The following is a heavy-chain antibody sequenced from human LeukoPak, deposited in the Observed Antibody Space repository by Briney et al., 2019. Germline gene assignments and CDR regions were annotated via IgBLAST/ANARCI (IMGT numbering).Heavy chain of an antibody. CDR2: IRYDGSGK. V-gene: IGHV3-30*02. CDR3: ARRGYCSSTSCYYYYYMDV. CDR1: GFTFSSYG. D-gene: IGHD2-2*01. Sequence: GGSLRLSCAASGFTFSSYGVHWVRQAPGKGLEWVAFIRYDGSGKYYADSVKGRFTISRDNSKSTLYLQMNSLRAEDTALYYCARRGYCSSTSCYYYYYMDVWGKGTTVTVSS. J-gene: IGHJ6*03.